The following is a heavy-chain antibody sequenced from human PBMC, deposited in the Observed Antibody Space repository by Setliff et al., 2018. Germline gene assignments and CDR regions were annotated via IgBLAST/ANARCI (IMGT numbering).Heavy chain of an antibody. CDR1: GYSISSGHY. D-gene: IGHD3-22*01. J-gene: IGHJ4*02. CDR3: ARESRYYYDNLGTLDY. CDR2: ISHSGST. Sequence: SETLSLTCTVSGYSISSGHYWGWIRQPPGKGLEWIGSISHSGSTYYNPSLRSRVTISLDTSKNQFSLKLSSVTAADTAVYYCARESRYYYDNLGTLDYWGQGTLVTVSS. V-gene: IGHV4-38-2*02.